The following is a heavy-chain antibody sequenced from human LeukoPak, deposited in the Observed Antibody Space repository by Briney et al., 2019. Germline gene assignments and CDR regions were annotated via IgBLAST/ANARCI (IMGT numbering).Heavy chain of an antibody. CDR2: IYYSGST. CDR1: GGSISSGGYY. V-gene: IGHV4-31*03. CDR3: ASGSGGYYDSSGYGYFDY. Sequence: SETLSLTCTVSGGSISSGGYYWSWIRQHPGKGLEWIGYIYYSGSTYYNPSLKSRVTISVDTSKNQFSLKLSSVTAADTAVYYCASGSGGYYDSSGYGYFDYWGQGTLVTVSS. D-gene: IGHD3-22*01. J-gene: IGHJ4*02.